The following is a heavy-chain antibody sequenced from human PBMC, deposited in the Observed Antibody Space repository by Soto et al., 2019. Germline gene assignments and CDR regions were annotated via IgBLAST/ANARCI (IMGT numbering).Heavy chain of an antibody. D-gene: IGHD6-6*01. Sequence: GGSLRLSCAASGVTFSSYAMSWVRQAPGKGLEWVSAISGSGGSTYYADSVKGRFTISRDNSKNTLYLQMNSLRAEDTAVYYCAKTPLGPMYFDYWGQGTLVTVSS. J-gene: IGHJ4*02. CDR2: ISGSGGST. CDR3: AKTPLGPMYFDY. CDR1: GVTFSSYA. V-gene: IGHV3-23*01.